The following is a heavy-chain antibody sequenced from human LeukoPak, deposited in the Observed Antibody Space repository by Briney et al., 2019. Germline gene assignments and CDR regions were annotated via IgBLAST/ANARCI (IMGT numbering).Heavy chain of an antibody. D-gene: IGHD3-22*01. CDR3: ARVGDTSGYFYYFAN. Sequence: PSETLSLTCAVSGGSISNFYWSWVRQPAGKGLEWVGYISYGGGTTYNASLKHRLSMSMDTSKNQLSLRLSSVTAADTALYYCARVGDTSGYFYYFANWGQGTLVTVSS. V-gene: IGHV4-59*08. J-gene: IGHJ4*02. CDR2: ISYGGGT. CDR1: GGSISNFY.